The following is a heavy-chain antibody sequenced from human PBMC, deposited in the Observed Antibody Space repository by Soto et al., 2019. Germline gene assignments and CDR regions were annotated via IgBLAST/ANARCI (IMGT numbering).Heavy chain of an antibody. Sequence: GGSLRLSCAASGFTFSSYGMYWVRQAPGKGLESVAAISYDGSNNYHADSVKGRFTISRDNSKNTLYLQLNSLRTEDTAVYYCAKDIVKYTYGACDYWGQGVLVTVSS. V-gene: IGHV3-30*18. CDR2: ISYDGSNN. J-gene: IGHJ4*02. D-gene: IGHD5-18*01. CDR3: AKDIVKYTYGACDY. CDR1: GFTFSSYG.